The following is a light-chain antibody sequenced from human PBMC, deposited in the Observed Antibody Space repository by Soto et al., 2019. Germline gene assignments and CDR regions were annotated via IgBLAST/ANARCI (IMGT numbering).Light chain of an antibody. CDR1: RSDIGGYTY. Sequence: QSVLTQPASVSGSPGQSITVSCTGTRSDIGGYTYVSWYQHHPGKAPTLVMYGVNNRPSGVSNRFSGSKSGNTASLTISWLQAEDEADYDCSSYRSSGTPLAFGTGTKLTVL. CDR2: GVN. CDR3: SSYRSSGTPLA. V-gene: IGLV2-14*01. J-gene: IGLJ1*01.